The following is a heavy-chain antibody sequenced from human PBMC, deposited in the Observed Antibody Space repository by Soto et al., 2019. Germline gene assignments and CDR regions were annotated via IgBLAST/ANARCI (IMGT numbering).Heavy chain of an antibody. CDR3: AAGYGEQDYYYYGMDV. Sequence: GASVKVSCKASGFTFTSSAVQWVRQARGQRLEWIGWIVVGSGNTNYAQKFQERVTITRDMSTSTAYMELSSPRSEDTAVYYCAAGYGEQDYYYYGMDVWGQGTTVTVSS. D-gene: IGHD5-18*01. CDR2: IVVGSGNT. V-gene: IGHV1-58*01. CDR1: GFTFTSSA. J-gene: IGHJ6*02.